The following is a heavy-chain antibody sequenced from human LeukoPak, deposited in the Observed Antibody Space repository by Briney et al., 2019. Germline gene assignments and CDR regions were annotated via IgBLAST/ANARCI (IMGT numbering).Heavy chain of an antibody. CDR3: ARTDSTSSGYFDY. CDR2: IKQDGSEK. CDR1: GFIFSNNW. J-gene: IGHJ4*02. Sequence: GRSLRLSCAASGFIFSNNWMSWVRQVPGKGLEWVANIKQDGSEKKYVDSVKGRFTISRDNAKNSLYLQMNSLRAEDTAVYYCARTDSTSSGYFDYWGQGTLVTVSS. V-gene: IGHV3-7*01. D-gene: IGHD6-6*01.